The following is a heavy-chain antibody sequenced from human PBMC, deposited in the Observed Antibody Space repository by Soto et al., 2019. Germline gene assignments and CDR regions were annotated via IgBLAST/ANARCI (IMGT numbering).Heavy chain of an antibody. CDR3: DRIKWGLNYYNGMDV. Sequence: QVQLVQSGAEVKKSGASVKVSCKPSGYSFSDYFIQWVRQAPGHGLEWVAWINPKTAATNYAKKFQGRVSLTWDTSSTTAYMELTRLRPDDTAVYYCDRIKWGLNYYNGMDVWGQGTTVIVSS. J-gene: IGHJ6*02. V-gene: IGHV1-2*02. CDR2: INPKTAAT. CDR1: GYSFSDYF. D-gene: IGHD1-26*01.